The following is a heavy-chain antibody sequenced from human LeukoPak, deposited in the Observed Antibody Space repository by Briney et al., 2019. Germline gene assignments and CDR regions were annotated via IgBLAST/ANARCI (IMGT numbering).Heavy chain of an antibody. Sequence: PGGSLRLSCVASGFTFNNYWMSWVRQAPGKGLEWVANIKQDGSEKYYVDSVKGRFTISRDNAKNSLYQQVNNLTAEDTAIYYCARDSPRPKPATAPYYWGQGTLVTVSS. CDR2: IKQDGSEK. CDR1: GFTFNNYW. CDR3: ARDSPRPKPATAPYY. V-gene: IGHV3-7*05. D-gene: IGHD2-21*02. J-gene: IGHJ4*02.